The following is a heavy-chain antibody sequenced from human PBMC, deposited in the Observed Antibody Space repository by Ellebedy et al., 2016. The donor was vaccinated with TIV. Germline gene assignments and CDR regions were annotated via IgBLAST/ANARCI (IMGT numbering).Heavy chain of an antibody. CDR3: ASGKYSYGWSFNY. V-gene: IGHV4-39*07. Sequence: SETLSLTCTVSGGSISSSSYYWGWIRQLPGKGLEWIGNIYDSGATYYNPSLKSRVTISADTSKSQFSLRLSSVTAADTAVYYCASGKYSYGWSFNYWGQGTLVTVSS. CDR2: IYDSGAT. CDR1: GGSISSSSYY. J-gene: IGHJ4*02. D-gene: IGHD5-18*01.